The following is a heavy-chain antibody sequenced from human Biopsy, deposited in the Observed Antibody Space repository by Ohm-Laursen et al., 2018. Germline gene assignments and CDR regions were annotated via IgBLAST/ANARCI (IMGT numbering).Heavy chain of an antibody. CDR3: VREPKTGTAEAWYFDL. J-gene: IGHJ2*01. CDR2: ISYNEST. D-gene: IGHD3-9*01. Sequence: TLSLTCSVSGASVKTSGYYWGWIRQPPGKGLEWIGYISYNESTHYNPSLTSRLAISFDTSNNRISLKLRSVSVSDTAVYYCVREPKTGTAEAWYFDLWGRGSPVTVPS. CDR1: GASVKTSGYY. V-gene: IGHV4-31*03.